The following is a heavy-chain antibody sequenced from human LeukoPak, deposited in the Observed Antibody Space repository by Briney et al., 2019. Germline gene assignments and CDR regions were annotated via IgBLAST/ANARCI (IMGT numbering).Heavy chain of an antibody. CDR3: ARESVGATTRLPIFDY. J-gene: IGHJ4*02. CDR2: ISAYNGNT. V-gene: IGHV1-18*01. CDR1: GYTFTSYG. D-gene: IGHD1-26*01. Sequence: ASVKVPCKASGYTFTSYGISWVRQAPGQGLEWMGWISAYNGNTNYAQKLQGRVTMTTDTSTSTAYMELRSLRSDDTAVYYCARESVGATTRLPIFDYWGQGTLVTVSS.